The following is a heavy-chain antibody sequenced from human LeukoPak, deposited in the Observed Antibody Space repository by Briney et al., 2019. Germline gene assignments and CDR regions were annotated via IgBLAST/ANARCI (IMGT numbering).Heavy chain of an antibody. CDR1: GYSISSGYY. D-gene: IGHD1-26*01. CDR2: IYHSGST. J-gene: IGHJ4*02. CDR3: ARDGGIVGATTFDY. Sequence: PSETLSLTCAVSGYSISSGYYWGWIRQPPGKRLEWIGSIYHSGSTYYNPSLKSRVTISVDTSKNQFSLKLSSVTAADTAVYYCARDGGIVGATTFDYWGQGTLVTVSS. V-gene: IGHV4-38-2*02.